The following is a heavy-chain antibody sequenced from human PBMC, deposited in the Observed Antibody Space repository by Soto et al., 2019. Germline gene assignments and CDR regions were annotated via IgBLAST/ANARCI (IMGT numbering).Heavy chain of an antibody. CDR3: ARDLSITMVRGVIITHYYYGMDV. CDR1: GYTFTSYA. J-gene: IGHJ6*02. CDR2: INPNSGGT. Sequence: ASVKVSCKASGYTFTSYAMHWVRQAPGQRLEWMGWINPNSGGTNYAQKFQGWVTMTRDTSISTAYMELSRLRSDDTAVYYCARDLSITMVRGVIITHYYYGMDVWGQGTTVTVSS. D-gene: IGHD3-10*01. V-gene: IGHV1-2*04.